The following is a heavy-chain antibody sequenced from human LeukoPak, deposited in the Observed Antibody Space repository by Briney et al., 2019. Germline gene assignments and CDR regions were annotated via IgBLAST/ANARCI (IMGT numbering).Heavy chain of an antibody. D-gene: IGHD2-15*01. CDR1: GYTFTSYG. V-gene: IGHV1-18*01. J-gene: IGHJ4*02. Sequence: ASVKVSCKASGYTFTSYGISWVRQAPGQGLEWMGWISAYNGNTNYAQKLQGRVTMTTDTSTSTAYMELRSLRSDDTAVYYCARVPQWGYCSGGSCYFDYWGQGTLVTVSS. CDR2: ISAYNGNT. CDR3: ARVPQWGYCSGGSCYFDY.